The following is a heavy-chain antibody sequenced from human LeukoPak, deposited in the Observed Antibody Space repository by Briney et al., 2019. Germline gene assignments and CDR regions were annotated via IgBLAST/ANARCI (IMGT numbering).Heavy chain of an antibody. D-gene: IGHD3-16*01. CDR2: INWNGGST. Sequence: GGSLRLSCAASGFTFSSYGMSWVRQAPGKGLEWVSAINWNGGSTCYADSVKRRFTISRDNTNNPLYLQMNSLRAVDTGLYYCARLVSTSSPFDYGGRGTLVTVSS. V-gene: IGHV3-20*04. CDR3: ARLVSTSSPFDY. CDR1: GFTFSSYG. J-gene: IGHJ4*02.